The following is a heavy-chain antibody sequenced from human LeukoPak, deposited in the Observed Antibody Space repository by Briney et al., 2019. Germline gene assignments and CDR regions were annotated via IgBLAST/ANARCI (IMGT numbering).Heavy chain of an antibody. V-gene: IGHV3-23*01. CDR3: GDSRSSGYYDF. CDR2: ITPSGDRT. CDR1: GFTLSNYG. J-gene: IGHJ4*02. D-gene: IGHD3-22*01. Sequence: GGSLRLSCAASGFTLSNYGATWVRKAPGKGLEWVSAITPSGDRTFHADSLKGRLTISRDNSKSTVYLQMSSLRAEDTAEYYCGDSRSSGYYDFRGQGTLVTVSS.